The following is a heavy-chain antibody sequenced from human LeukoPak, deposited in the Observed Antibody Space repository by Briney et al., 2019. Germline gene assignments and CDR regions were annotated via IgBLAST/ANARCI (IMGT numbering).Heavy chain of an antibody. CDR2: INSDGSST. Sequence: GGSLRLSCAASGFTFSSYWMHWVRQAPGKGLVWVSRINSDGSSTTYADSVKGRFTISRDNAKNTLYLQMNSLRAEDTAVYYCARVKTGCCSGTGCSSRGYYYYGMDVWGQGTTVTVSS. CDR3: ARVKTGCCSGTGCSSRGYYYYGMDV. D-gene: IGHD2-2*01. CDR1: GFTFSSYW. J-gene: IGHJ6*02. V-gene: IGHV3-74*01.